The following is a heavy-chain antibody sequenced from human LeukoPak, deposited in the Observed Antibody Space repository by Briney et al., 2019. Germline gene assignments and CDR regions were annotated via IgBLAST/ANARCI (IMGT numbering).Heavy chain of an antibody. CDR1: GGPIIASY. V-gene: IGHV4-59*01. Sequence: PSETLSLTCAVSGGPIIASYWSWIRQPPGKGLEWIGYTHYSGTGNYNPSLKSRVTISIDTSKNRVSLRLTSVTAADTAVYYCARVRFYDTTGYSTSYYLDYWGQGALVTVSS. CDR2: THYSGTG. J-gene: IGHJ4*02. D-gene: IGHD3-22*01. CDR3: ARVRFYDTTGYSTSYYLDY.